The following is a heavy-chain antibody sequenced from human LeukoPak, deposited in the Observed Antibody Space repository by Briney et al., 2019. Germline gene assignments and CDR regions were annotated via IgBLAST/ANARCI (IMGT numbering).Heavy chain of an antibody. J-gene: IGHJ5*02. CDR2: IYYSGST. CDR3: ARLSPRTATRSPSFDP. Sequence: SXTXSLTCTVSGGSISSYYWSWVRQPPGKGLEWIGYIYYSGSTNYNPSLKSRGTISVETSKNQFSLNLSSVTAADTAVYYCARLSPRTATRSPSFDPWGQGXXXXVSS. D-gene: IGHD1-1*01. CDR1: GGSISSYY. V-gene: IGHV4-59*01.